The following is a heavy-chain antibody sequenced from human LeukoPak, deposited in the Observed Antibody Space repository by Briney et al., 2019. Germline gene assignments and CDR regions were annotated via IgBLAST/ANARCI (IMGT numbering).Heavy chain of an antibody. Sequence: GASVKVSCKASGYTFTSYDINWVRQATGQGLEWMGWMSPNSGNTGYAQKFRGRVTITRNTSISTAYMELSSLRSEDTAVYYCARGNPYYDFWSGHYYYYYYMDVWGKGTTVTVSS. CDR3: ARGNPYYDFWSGHYYYYYYMDV. J-gene: IGHJ6*03. V-gene: IGHV1-8*03. D-gene: IGHD3-3*01. CDR1: GYTFTSYD. CDR2: MSPNSGNT.